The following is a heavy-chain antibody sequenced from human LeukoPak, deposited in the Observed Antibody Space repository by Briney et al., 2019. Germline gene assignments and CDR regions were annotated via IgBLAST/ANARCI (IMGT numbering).Heavy chain of an antibody. Sequence: SETLSLTCAVYGGTFSGYYWSWIRQPPGKGLEWIGEINHSGNTNYNPSLKSRVTISVDTSKNQFSLKLSSVTAADTAVYYCAREIPRYYDILTGYYAFDIWGQGTMVTVSS. CDR3: AREIPRYYDILTGYYAFDI. D-gene: IGHD3-9*01. J-gene: IGHJ3*02. V-gene: IGHV4-34*01. CDR1: GGTFSGYY. CDR2: INHSGNT.